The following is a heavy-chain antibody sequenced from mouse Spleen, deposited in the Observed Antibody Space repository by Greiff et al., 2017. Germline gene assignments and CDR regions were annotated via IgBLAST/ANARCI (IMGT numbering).Heavy chain of an antibody. J-gene: IGHJ3*01. CDR2: IDPFNGGT. D-gene: IGHD1-2*01. CDR1: GYSFTSYY. V-gene: IGHV1S135*01. CDR3: AIITTATEFAY. Sequence: SGPELMKPGASVKISCKASGYSFTSYYMHWVKQSHGKSLEWIGYIDPFNGGTSYNQKFKGKATLTVDKSSSTAYMHLSSLTSEDSAVYYCAIITTATEFAYWGQGTLVTVSA.